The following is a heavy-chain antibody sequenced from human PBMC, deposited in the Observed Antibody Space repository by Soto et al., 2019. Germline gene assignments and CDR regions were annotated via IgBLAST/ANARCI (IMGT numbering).Heavy chain of an antibody. V-gene: IGHV3-43*01. J-gene: IGHJ6*02. Sequence: GGSLRLSCAASGFTFDDYTMHWVRQAPGKGLEWVSLISWDGGSTYYADSVKGRFTISRDNSKNSLYLQMNSLRTEDTALYYCAKDMQDTAMAPYYYYYGMDVWGQGTTVTVS. CDR3: AKDMQDTAMAPYYYYYGMDV. D-gene: IGHD5-18*01. CDR2: ISWDGGST. CDR1: GFTFDDYT.